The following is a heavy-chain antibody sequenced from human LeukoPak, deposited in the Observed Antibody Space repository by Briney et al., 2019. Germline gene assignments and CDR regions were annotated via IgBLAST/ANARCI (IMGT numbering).Heavy chain of an antibody. CDR2: ISAYNGNT. V-gene: IGHV1-18*01. D-gene: IGHD1-26*01. Sequence: GASVKVSCKASGYSFSSNSISWMRQAAGRGLEWMGWISAYNGNTKYAQKLQGRVTMTTDTSTNTACMELRSLRSDDTAVYYCARDFGGSYTGGGWFDPWGQGTLVTVSS. J-gene: IGHJ5*02. CDR1: GYSFSSNS. CDR3: ARDFGGSYTGGGWFDP.